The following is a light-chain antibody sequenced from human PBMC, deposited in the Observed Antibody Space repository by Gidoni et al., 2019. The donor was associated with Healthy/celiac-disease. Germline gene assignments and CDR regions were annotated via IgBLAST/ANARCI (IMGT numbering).Light chain of an antibody. V-gene: IGKV1-39*01. CDR1: QSISSY. CDR2: AAS. J-gene: IGKJ5*01. Sequence: DIQMTQSPSPLSASVGDRVTITCRAGQSISSYLNWYQQKPGKAPKLLIYAASSLQSGVPSRFSGSGSGTDFTLTISSLQPEDFATYYCQQSYSTPAITFGQGTRLEIK. CDR3: QQSYSTPAIT.